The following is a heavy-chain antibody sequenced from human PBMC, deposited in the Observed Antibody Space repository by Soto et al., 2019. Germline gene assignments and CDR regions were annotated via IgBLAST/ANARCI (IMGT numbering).Heavy chain of an antibody. D-gene: IGHD3-10*01. CDR3: ARGITMVRGVVLDAFDI. J-gene: IGHJ3*02. CDR1: GYTFTGYY. Sequence: QVQLVQSGAEVKKPGASVNVSCKASGYTFTGYYMHWVRQAPGQGLEWMGWINPNSGGTKYAQKFEGWVTMTRDTSISTAYMELSRLRSDDTAVYYCARGITMVRGVVLDAFDIWGQGTMVTVSS. CDR2: INPNSGGT. V-gene: IGHV1-2*04.